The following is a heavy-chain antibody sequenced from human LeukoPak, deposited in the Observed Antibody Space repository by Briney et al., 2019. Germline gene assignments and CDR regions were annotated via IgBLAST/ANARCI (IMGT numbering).Heavy chain of an antibody. CDR1: GGSFSGYY. D-gene: IGHD3-3*02. CDR3: ARGVRIRRDAFDI. V-gene: IGHV4-34*01. CDR2: INHSGST. Sequence: SETLSLTCAVYGGSFSGYYWSWIRQPPGKGLEWIGEINHSGSTNYNPSLKSRVTISVDTSKNQFSLKLSSVTAADTAVYYCARGVRIRRDAFDIWGQGTMVTVSS. J-gene: IGHJ3*02.